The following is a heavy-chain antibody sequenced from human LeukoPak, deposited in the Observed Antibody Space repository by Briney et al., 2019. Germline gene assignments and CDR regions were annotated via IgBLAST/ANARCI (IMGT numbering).Heavy chain of an antibody. V-gene: IGHV3-53*01. CDR3: ARGDSNYGPYYFDY. CDR2: IYSGGST. CDR1: GFTVSSNY. D-gene: IGHD4-11*01. Sequence: PGGSLRLSCAASGFTVSSNYMSWVRQAPGKGLEWVSVIYSGGSTYYADSVKGRFTISIDNSKNTLYLQMNSLRAEDTAVYYCARGDSNYGPYYFDYWGQGTLVTVSS. J-gene: IGHJ4*02.